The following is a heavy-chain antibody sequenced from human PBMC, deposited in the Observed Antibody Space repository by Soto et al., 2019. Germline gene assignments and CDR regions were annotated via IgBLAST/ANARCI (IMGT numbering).Heavy chain of an antibody. CDR2: INHRGST. V-gene: IGHV4-34*01. J-gene: IGHJ4*02. D-gene: IGHD3-16*02. CDR1: GGSFSGYY. Sequence: SETLSLTCAVYGGSFSGYYWSWIRQPPGKGLEWIGEINHRGSTNYNPSLKSRVTISVDTSKNQFSLKLSSVTAADTAVYYCARITVWGSYREIDYWGQGIRVTVAS. CDR3: ARITVWGSYREIDY.